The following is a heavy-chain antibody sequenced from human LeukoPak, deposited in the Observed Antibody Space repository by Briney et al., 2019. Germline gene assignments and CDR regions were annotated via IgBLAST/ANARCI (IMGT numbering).Heavy chain of an antibody. Sequence: PGGSLRLSCAASGFTFNTYALHWVRQAPGKGLEWVAVISYDGNNKYYTDSVKGRFTISRDNSKNTLYLQMNSLRIDDTALYYCARDLATYSSGHWGGFDYWGRGTLVTVSS. V-gene: IGHV3-30-3*01. CDR2: ISYDGNNK. J-gene: IGHJ4*02. CDR1: GFTFNTYA. CDR3: ARDLATYSSGHWGGFDY. D-gene: IGHD3-22*01.